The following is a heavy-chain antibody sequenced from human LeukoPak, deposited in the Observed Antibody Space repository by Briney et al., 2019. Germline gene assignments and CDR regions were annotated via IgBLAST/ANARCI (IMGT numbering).Heavy chain of an antibody. J-gene: IGHJ4*02. CDR3: ARGKLIAVAGTDY. D-gene: IGHD6-19*01. V-gene: IGHV4-34*01. Sequence: SETLSLTCAVYGGSFSGYYWSWIRQPPGKGLEWIGEINHSGSTNYNPSLKSRVTISVDTSKNQFSLKLSSLTAADTAVYYCARGKLIAVAGTDYWGQGTLVTVSS. CDR1: GGSFSGYY. CDR2: INHSGST.